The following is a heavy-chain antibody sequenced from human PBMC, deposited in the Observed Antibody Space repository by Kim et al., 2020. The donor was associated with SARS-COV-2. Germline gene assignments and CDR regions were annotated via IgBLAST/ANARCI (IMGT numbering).Heavy chain of an antibody. Sequence: ASVKVSCKASGYTFTSYGISWVRQAPGQGLEWMGWISAYNGNTNYAQKLQGRVTMTTDTSTSTAYMELRSLRSDDTTVYYCARDHTYSDLEWLLPDDAFDIWGQGTMVTVSS. V-gene: IGHV1-18*04. CDR2: ISAYNGNT. CDR3: ARDHTYSDLEWLLPDDAFDI. D-gene: IGHD3-3*01. J-gene: IGHJ3*02. CDR1: GYTFTSYG.